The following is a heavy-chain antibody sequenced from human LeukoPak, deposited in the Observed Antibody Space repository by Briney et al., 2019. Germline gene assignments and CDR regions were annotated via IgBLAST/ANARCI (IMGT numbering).Heavy chain of an antibody. CDR2: IGGRGSNT. Sequence: GGSLRLSCVASEFPFSAYAMTWVRLTPGKGLEWVSSIGGRGSNTNYADSVRGRFTISRDNSKNTLYLQMNSLRAEDTAVYYCGRDPNGDYVGAFEFWGQGTLVSVSS. J-gene: IGHJ3*01. CDR3: GRDPNGDYVGAFEF. V-gene: IGHV3-23*01. CDR1: EFPFSAYA. D-gene: IGHD4-17*01.